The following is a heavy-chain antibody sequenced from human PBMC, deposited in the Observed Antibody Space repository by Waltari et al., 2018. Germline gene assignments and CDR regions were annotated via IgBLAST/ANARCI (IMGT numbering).Heavy chain of an antibody. J-gene: IGHJ4*02. CDR3: ARDKERYTEGPFDY. D-gene: IGHD1-1*01. V-gene: IGHV3-30*04. CDR2: ISYDGSNK. CDR1: GFTFRLYA. Sequence: QVQLVESGGGVVQPGRSLRLSCAASGFTFRLYAMPWVRQAPGKGLEWVAFISYDGSNKYYADSEGRFTISRDNSKKTLSLQMNSLRTEDTALYYCARDKERYTEGPFDYWGQGTLVTVSS.